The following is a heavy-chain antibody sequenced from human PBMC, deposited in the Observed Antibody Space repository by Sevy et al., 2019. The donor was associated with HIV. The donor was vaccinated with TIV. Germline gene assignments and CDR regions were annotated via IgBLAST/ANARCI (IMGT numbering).Heavy chain of an antibody. D-gene: IGHD6-13*01. CDR1: GGSISSGSYS. Sequence: SETLSLTCAVSGGSISSGSYSWSWIRQPPGKGLEWIGYIYHSGSTYYNPSLKSRVTISVDRSKNQFSLKLSSVTAADTAVYYCARGGRIAAASLDYWGQGTLVTVSS. J-gene: IGHJ4*02. CDR3: ARGGRIAAASLDY. V-gene: IGHV4-30-2*01. CDR2: IYHSGST.